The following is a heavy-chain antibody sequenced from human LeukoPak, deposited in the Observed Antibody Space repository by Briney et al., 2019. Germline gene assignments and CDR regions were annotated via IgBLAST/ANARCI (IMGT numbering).Heavy chain of an antibody. V-gene: IGHV3-21*01. CDR1: GFTFSSYS. Sequence: GGSLRLSCAASGFTFSSYSMNWVRQAPGKGLEWVSSISSSSSYIYYADSVKGRFTISRDNAKNSLYLQMNSLRAEDTAVYYCARDRSSSWHWFDPWGQGTLVTVSS. J-gene: IGHJ5*02. D-gene: IGHD6-13*01. CDR3: ARDRSSSWHWFDP. CDR2: ISSSSSYI.